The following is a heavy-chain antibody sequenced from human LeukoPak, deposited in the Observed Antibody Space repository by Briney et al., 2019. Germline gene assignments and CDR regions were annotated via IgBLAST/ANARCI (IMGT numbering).Heavy chain of an antibody. CDR1: GFTFSSYA. Sequence: GGSLRLSCAASGFTFSSYAMSWVRQAPGKGLEWVSAISGSGGSTYYADSVKGRFTISRDNSKNTLYLQMNSLRAEDTAVYYCAKRGIVVVPAAMALGYWGQGTLVTVSS. CDR2: ISGSGGST. CDR3: AKRGIVVVPAAMALGY. V-gene: IGHV3-23*01. J-gene: IGHJ4*02. D-gene: IGHD2-2*01.